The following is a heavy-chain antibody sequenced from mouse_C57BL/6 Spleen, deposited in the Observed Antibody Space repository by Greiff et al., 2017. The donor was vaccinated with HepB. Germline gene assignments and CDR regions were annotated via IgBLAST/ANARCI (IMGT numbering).Heavy chain of an antibody. D-gene: IGHD2-4*01. Sequence: EVQLVESGGGLVKPGGSLKLSCAASGFTFSDYGMHWVRQAPEKGLEWVAYISSGSSTIYYADTVKGRFTISRDNAKNTLFLQMTSLRSEDTAMYYCARNPMITTSYYAMDYWGQGTSVTVSS. CDR2: ISSGSSTI. J-gene: IGHJ4*01. CDR1: GFTFSDYG. V-gene: IGHV5-17*01. CDR3: ARNPMITTSYYAMDY.